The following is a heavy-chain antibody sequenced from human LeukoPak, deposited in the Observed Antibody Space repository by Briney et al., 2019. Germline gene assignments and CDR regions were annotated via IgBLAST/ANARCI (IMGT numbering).Heavy chain of an antibody. V-gene: IGHV3-30*02. CDR1: GFTFSSYG. CDR3: AKDLGLWFGESDAFDI. CDR2: IRYDGSNK. D-gene: IGHD3-10*01. J-gene: IGHJ3*02. Sequence: AGGSLRLSCAASGFTFSSYGMHWVRQAPGKGLEWVAFIRYDGSNKYYADSVKGRFTISRDNSKNTLYMQMNSLRAEDTAVYYCAKDLGLWFGESDAFDICGQGTMVTVSS.